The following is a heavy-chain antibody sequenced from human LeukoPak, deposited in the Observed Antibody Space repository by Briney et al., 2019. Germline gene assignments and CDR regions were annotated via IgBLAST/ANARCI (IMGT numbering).Heavy chain of an antibody. CDR3: AKDAERGFDYSNSLEY. J-gene: IGHJ4*02. CDR1: GFTYSHHG. CDR2: IWSDGTEK. Sequence: SGGSLRLSCAAPGFTYSHHGMHWFPQAPGKGLEWVAFIWSDGTEKYYADSVKGRFTISRDNSKNTLCLEMNSLRGEDTAVYYCAKDAERGFDYSNSLEYWGLGTLVTVSS. D-gene: IGHD4-11*01. V-gene: IGHV3-30*02.